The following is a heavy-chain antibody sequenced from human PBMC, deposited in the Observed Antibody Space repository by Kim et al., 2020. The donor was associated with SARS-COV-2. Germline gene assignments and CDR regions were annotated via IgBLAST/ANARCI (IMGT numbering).Heavy chain of an antibody. Sequence: SETLSLTCTVSGGSISSGDYYWSWIRQPPGKGLEWIGYIYYSGSTYYNPSLKSRVTISVDTSKNQFSLKLSSVTAADTAVYYCARERPDGDYGYNGFDPWGQGTLVTVSS. CDR2: IYYSGST. CDR1: GGSISSGDYY. J-gene: IGHJ5*02. CDR3: ARERPDGDYGYNGFDP. V-gene: IGHV4-30-4*01. D-gene: IGHD4-17*01.